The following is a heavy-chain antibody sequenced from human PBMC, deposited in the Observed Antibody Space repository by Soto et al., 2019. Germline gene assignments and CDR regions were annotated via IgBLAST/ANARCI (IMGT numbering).Heavy chain of an antibody. CDR2: INPNSGGT. V-gene: IGHV1-2*04. Sequence: QVQLVQSGAEVKKPGASVKVSCKASGYTFTGYYMHWVRQAPGQGLEWMGWINPNSGGTNYAQKFKGWVTMTRDTSISTAYMELSRLRSDDTAVYYCARGRMGQWLAYYGMDVWGQGTTVTVSS. CDR1: GYTFTGYY. D-gene: IGHD6-19*01. CDR3: ARGRMGQWLAYYGMDV. J-gene: IGHJ6*02.